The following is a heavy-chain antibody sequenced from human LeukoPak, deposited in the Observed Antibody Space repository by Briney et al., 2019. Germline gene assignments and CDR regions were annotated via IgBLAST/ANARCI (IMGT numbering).Heavy chain of an antibody. J-gene: IGHJ5*02. D-gene: IGHD5-24*01. CDR3: ARDSEGDGYNFDT. V-gene: IGHV3-7*03. CDR2: IKKDGSDK. CDR1: GFTFSDYW. Sequence: GGSLRLSCAASGFTFSDYWMSWVRQAPGKGLEWVANIKKDGSDKYYMDSVKGRFTVSRDNAKNSLYLQMNSLRADDTAVYYCARDSEGDGYNFDTWGRGTLVTVSS.